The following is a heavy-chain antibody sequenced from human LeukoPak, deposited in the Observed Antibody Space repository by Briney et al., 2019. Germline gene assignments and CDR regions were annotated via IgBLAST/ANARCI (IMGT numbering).Heavy chain of an antibody. CDR1: GLIFETYG. D-gene: IGHD5-18*01. Sequence: GGSLRLSCAVSGLIFETYGMHWVRQAPGKGLEWVEVISNNGSNTYYGNSVKGRFTISRDNSSNTLSLQMNGLRTEDTGVYFCVKGRRGSSYVHYFDRWGQGTLVTVSS. V-gene: IGHV3-30*18. CDR3: VKGRRGSSYVHYFDR. CDR2: ISNNGSNT. J-gene: IGHJ4*02.